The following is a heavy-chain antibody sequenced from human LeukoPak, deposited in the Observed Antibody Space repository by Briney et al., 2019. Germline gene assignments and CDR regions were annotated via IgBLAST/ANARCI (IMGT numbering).Heavy chain of an antibody. D-gene: IGHD1-26*01. V-gene: IGHV1-18*01. CDR2: ISAYNGNT. Sequence: ASVKVSCXASGYTFTSYGISWVRQAPGQGLEWMGWISAYNGNTNYAQKLQGRVTMTTDTSTSTAYMELRSLRSDDTAVYYCASGGAWELLRNNAFDIWGQGTMVTVSS. J-gene: IGHJ3*02. CDR1: GYTFTSYG. CDR3: ASGGAWELLRNNAFDI.